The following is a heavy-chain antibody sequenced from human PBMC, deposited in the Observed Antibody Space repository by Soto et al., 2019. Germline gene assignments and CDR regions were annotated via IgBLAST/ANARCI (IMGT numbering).Heavy chain of an antibody. CDR1: VGSISSGCYY. J-gene: IGHJ5*02. Sequence: PSQTLSLTCTVSVGSISSGCYYWSWILHHPGKGLAWIGSIYSSWCTYYNPSLKSRVTVSLDPSKNQFSLKLSSVTSSDTAVYVCKGGYYDSNWLNAGSQGTLITVAS. V-gene: IGHV4-31*03. CDR2: IYSSWCT. D-gene: IGHD3-22*01. CDR3: KGGYYDSNWLNA.